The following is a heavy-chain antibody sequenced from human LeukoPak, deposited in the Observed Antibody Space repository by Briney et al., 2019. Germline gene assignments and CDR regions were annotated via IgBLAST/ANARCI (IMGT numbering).Heavy chain of an antibody. J-gene: IGHJ4*02. Sequence: PGGSLRHSCTASEFTVSRNYMLWVRQAPGKGLEWVSLIFSNGDTHYADSVKGRFTISRDTSKNTVYLQMNSLRVEDTAMYYCTRDQMNYWGQGTLVTVYS. CDR1: EFTVSRNY. V-gene: IGHV3-53*01. CDR3: TRDQMNY. D-gene: IGHD5-24*01. CDR2: IFSNGDT.